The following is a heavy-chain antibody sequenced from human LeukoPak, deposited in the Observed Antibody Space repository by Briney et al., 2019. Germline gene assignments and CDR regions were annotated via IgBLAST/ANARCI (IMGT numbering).Heavy chain of an antibody. D-gene: IGHD5-12*01. CDR3: ARAIYVDPFQF. Sequence: ASVKVSCKASGYTFTGYYIHWVRQAPGQGLEWMGWINPNSGGTNYAQKFQGRVTMTRDTSISTAYMELSRLRSDDTAVYYCARAIYVDPFQFWGQGPLVPVSS. V-gene: IGHV1-2*02. CDR1: GYTFTGYY. J-gene: IGHJ4*02. CDR2: INPNSGGT.